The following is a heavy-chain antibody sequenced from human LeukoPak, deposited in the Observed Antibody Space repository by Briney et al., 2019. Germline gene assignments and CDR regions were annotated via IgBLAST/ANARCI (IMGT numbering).Heavy chain of an antibody. V-gene: IGHV4-59*01. CDR1: GGSISSYY. CDR3: ARGQTSYYYDSSGPFDP. CDR2: IYYSGST. Sequence: SETLSLTCTVSGGSISSYYWSWIRQPPGKGLEWIGYIYYSGSTNYNPSLKSRVTISVDTSKNQFSLKLSSVTAADTAVYYCARGQTSYYYDSSGPFDPWGQGTLVTVSS. D-gene: IGHD3-22*01. J-gene: IGHJ5*02.